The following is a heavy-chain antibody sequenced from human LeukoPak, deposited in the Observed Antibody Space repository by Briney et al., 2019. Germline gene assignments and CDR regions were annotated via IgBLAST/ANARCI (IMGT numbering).Heavy chain of an antibody. Sequence: SKTLSLTCTVSGGSVSSGSYYWSWIRQPPGKGLEWIGYIYYSGSTNYNPSLKSRVTISVDTSKNQFSLKLSSVTAADTAVYYCARNDCSGGSCYIDYWGQGTLVTVSS. CDR1: GGSVSSGSYY. CDR2: IYYSGST. CDR3: ARNDCSGGSCYIDY. V-gene: IGHV4-61*01. J-gene: IGHJ4*02. D-gene: IGHD2-15*01.